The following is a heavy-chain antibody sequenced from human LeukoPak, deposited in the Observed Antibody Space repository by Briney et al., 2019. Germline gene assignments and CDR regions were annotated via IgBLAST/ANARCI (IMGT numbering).Heavy chain of an antibody. V-gene: IGHV3-23*01. CDR3: AKDPSDQITIFGVPDYMDV. CDR1: GFTFSDYY. Sequence: AGGSLRLSCAASGFTFSDYYMSWVRQAPGKGLEWVSAISGSGGSTYYADSVKGRFTISRDNSKNTLYLQMNSLRAEDTAVYYCAKDPSDQITIFGVPDYMDVWGKGTTVTVSS. CDR2: ISGSGGST. J-gene: IGHJ6*03. D-gene: IGHD3-3*01.